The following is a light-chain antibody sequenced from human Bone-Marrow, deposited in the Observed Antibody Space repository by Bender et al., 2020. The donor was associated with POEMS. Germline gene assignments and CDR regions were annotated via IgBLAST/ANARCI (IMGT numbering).Light chain of an antibody. Sequence: QSALTQPPSASGSFGQSVTISCTGTSGDVGGYNYVSWFQQHPGKAPKLLIYEVRKRPSGVSNRFSGSKSDNTASLTISGLQAEDEADFYCCSYADNSVWVFGGGTKLTVL. CDR2: EVR. J-gene: IGLJ3*02. CDR3: CSYADNSVWV. CDR1: SGDVGGYNY. V-gene: IGLV2-8*01.